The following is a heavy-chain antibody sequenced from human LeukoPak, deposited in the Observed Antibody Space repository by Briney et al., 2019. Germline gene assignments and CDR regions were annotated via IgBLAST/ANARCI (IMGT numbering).Heavy chain of an antibody. V-gene: IGHV1-2*02. CDR2: INPNSGGT. J-gene: IGHJ4*02. CDR3: ASGTTVTTD. D-gene: IGHD4-17*01. CDR1: GYTFSNFG. Sequence: ASVKVSCKASGYTFSNFGISWVRQAPGQGLEWMGWINPNSGGTNYAQKFQGRVTMTRDTSISTAYMELSRLRSDDTAVYYCASGTTVTTDWGQGTLVTVSS.